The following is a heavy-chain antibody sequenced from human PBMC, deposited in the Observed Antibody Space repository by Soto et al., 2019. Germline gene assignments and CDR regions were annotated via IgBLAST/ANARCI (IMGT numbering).Heavy chain of an antibody. D-gene: IGHD4-17*01. CDR2: IYYSGST. CDR1: GGSISSYY. Sequence: SETLSLTCTVSGGSISSYYWSWIRQPPGKGLEWIGYIYYSGSTNYNPSLKSRVTISVDTSKNQFSLKLSSVTAADTAGYYCARANYGDYYWFDPWGQGTLVTVSS. J-gene: IGHJ5*02. CDR3: ARANYGDYYWFDP. V-gene: IGHV4-59*08.